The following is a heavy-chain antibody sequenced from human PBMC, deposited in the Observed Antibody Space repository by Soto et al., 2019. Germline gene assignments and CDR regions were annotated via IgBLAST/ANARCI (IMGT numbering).Heavy chain of an antibody. CDR2: INPDGSIA. CDR3: AKETASFNDH. D-gene: IGHD1-1*01. V-gene: IGHV3-74*01. Sequence: EVQLVESGGGLVLPGGSLRLSCAASGFTFSGYWMHWVRQAPGEGLVWVSRINPDGSIANYADSVKGRFTISRDNAKKTLFLLMNGLRAEDTAVYYCAKETASFNDHWGQGPLVTVSS. J-gene: IGHJ4*02. CDR1: GFTFSGYW.